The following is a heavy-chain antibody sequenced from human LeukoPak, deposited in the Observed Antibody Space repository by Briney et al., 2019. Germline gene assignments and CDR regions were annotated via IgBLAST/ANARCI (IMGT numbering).Heavy chain of an antibody. CDR2: ISAYNGNI. D-gene: IGHD3-22*01. CDR1: GYTFSSYG. J-gene: IGHJ6*02. V-gene: IGHV1-18*01. CDR3: ARASKDSSGYYLHYYYYYGMDV. Sequence: GASVKVSCKASGYTFSSYGISWVRQAPGQGLEWMGWISAYNGNIKYAQKFQGRVTMTRDTSISTAYMELSRLRSDDTAVYYCARASKDSSGYYLHYYYYYGMDVWGQGTTVTVSS.